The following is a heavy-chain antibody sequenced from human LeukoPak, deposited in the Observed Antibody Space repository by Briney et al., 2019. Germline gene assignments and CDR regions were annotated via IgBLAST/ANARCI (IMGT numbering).Heavy chain of an antibody. CDR1: GFTFSSYA. CDR2: ISYDGSNK. D-gene: IGHD1-1*01. J-gene: IGHJ3*02. Sequence: GGSLRLSCAASGFTFSSYAMHWVRQAPGKGLEWVAVISYDGSNKYYADSVKGRFTISRDNSKNTLYLQMNSLRAEDTAVYYCARDQRNWDDNDAFDIWGQGTMVTVSS. CDR3: ARDQRNWDDNDAFDI. V-gene: IGHV3-30*04.